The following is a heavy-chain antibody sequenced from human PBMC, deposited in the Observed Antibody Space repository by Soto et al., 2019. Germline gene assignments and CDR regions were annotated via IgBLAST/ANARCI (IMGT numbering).Heavy chain of an antibody. CDR2: IYYSGST. Sequence: PSETLYLTCTVSGGSISSRRYYWGWIRQPPGKGLEWIGSIYYSGSTYYNPSLKSRVTISVDTSKTQFSLKLSSVTAADTAVYYCARGNPSNDVDWFDPWGQGTLVTVSS. CDR1: GGSISSRRYY. J-gene: IGHJ5*02. V-gene: IGHV4-39*01. CDR3: ARGNPSNDVDWFDP. D-gene: IGHD1-1*01.